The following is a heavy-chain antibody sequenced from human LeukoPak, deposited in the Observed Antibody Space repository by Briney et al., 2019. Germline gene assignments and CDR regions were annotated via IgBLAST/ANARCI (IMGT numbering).Heavy chain of an antibody. D-gene: IGHD6-6*01. CDR3: ARAEQLAEDY. Sequence: ASVKVSCKASGYTFTGYYMHWVRQAPGQGLEWMGRINPNSGNTGYAQKFQGRVTITRNTSISTAYMELSSLRSEDTAVYYCARAEQLAEDYWGQGTLVTVSS. CDR1: GYTFTGYY. V-gene: IGHV1-8*03. CDR2: INPNSGNT. J-gene: IGHJ4*02.